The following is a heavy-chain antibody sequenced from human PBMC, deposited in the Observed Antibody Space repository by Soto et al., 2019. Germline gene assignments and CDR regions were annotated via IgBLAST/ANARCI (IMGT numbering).Heavy chain of an antibody. Sequence: QVQLVESGGGVVQPGRSLRLSCAASGFTFSSYGMHWVRQAPGKGLEWVAVIWYDGSNKYYADSVKGRFTISRDNSKNTLYLQMNSLRAEDTAVYYCARGLAATFYYFDYWGQGTLVTVSS. V-gene: IGHV3-33*01. CDR2: IWYDGSNK. D-gene: IGHD2-15*01. CDR1: GFTFSSYG. J-gene: IGHJ4*02. CDR3: ARGLAATFYYFDY.